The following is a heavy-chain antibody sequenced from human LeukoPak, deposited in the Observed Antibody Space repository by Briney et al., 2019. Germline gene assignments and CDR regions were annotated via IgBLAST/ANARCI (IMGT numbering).Heavy chain of an antibody. CDR1: GYSISSGYY. Sequence: SETLSLTCTVSGYSISSGYYWDWIRQPAGKGLEWIGRIYSSGSTDYNPSLKSRVTMSVDTSKNKFSLKLSSVTAADTAVYYCARDSGTTGEVKFDPWGQGTLVTVSS. CDR3: ARDSGTTGEVKFDP. D-gene: IGHD3-10*01. J-gene: IGHJ5*02. CDR2: IYSSGST. V-gene: IGHV4-38-2*02.